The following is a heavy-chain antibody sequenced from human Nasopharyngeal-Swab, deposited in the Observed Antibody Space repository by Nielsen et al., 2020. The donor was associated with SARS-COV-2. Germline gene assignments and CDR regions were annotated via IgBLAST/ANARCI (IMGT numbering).Heavy chain of an antibody. CDR3: ARDRFSGYMDV. J-gene: IGHJ6*03. D-gene: IGHD6-25*01. Sequence: WIRQPPGKGLEWVSVIYSGGSTYYADSVKGRFTISRDNSKNTLYLQMNGLRAEDTAVYYCARDRFSGYMDVWGKGTTVTVSS. CDR2: IYSGGST. V-gene: IGHV3-53*01.